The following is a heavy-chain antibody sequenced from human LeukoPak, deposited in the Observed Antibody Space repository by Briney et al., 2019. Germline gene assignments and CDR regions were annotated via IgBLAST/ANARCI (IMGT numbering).Heavy chain of an antibody. V-gene: IGHV3-21*01. CDR1: GFSFTSYA. D-gene: IGHD6-13*01. CDR2: ISSSRTSI. J-gene: IGHJ4*02. Sequence: PGGSLRLSCAASGFSFTSYAMSWVRQAPGMGLEWVSSISSSRTSIYYADSVKGRFTISRDNAKNSLYLQMNSLRAEDTSVYYCATEGRSTTPGYWGQGTLVIVSS. CDR3: ATEGRSTTPGY.